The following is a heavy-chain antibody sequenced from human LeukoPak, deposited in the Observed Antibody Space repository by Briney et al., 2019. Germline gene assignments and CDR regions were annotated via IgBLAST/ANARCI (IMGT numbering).Heavy chain of an antibody. V-gene: IGHV3-30*18. CDR3: AKDLNMITFGGVIVIRYGMDV. J-gene: IGHJ6*02. D-gene: IGHD3-16*02. Sequence: GRSLRLSCAASGFTFSSYGMHWVRQAPGKGLEWVAVISYDGGNKCYADSVKGRFTISRDNSKNTLYLQMNSLRAEDTAVYYCAKDLNMITFGGVIVIRYGMDVWGQGTTVTVSS. CDR1: GFTFSSYG. CDR2: ISYDGGNK.